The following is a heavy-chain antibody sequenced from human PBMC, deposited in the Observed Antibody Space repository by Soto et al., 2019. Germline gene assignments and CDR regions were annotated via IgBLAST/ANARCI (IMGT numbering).Heavy chain of an antibody. CDR2: ISWNSGSI. CDR3: AKDSQPEYSSSSSPFDY. V-gene: IGHV3-9*01. Sequence: GGSLRLSCAASGFTFDDYAMHWVRQAPGKGLEWVSGISWNSGSIGYADSVKGRFTISRDNAKNSLYLQMNSLRAEDTALYYCAKDSQPEYSSSSSPFDYWGQGTLVTVSS. D-gene: IGHD6-6*01. CDR1: GFTFDDYA. J-gene: IGHJ4*02.